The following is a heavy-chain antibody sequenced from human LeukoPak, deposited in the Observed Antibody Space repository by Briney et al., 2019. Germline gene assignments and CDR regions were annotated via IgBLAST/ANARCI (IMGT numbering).Heavy chain of an antibody. CDR2: IYTSGST. J-gene: IGHJ6*03. D-gene: IGHD2-21*02. CDR1: GGSISSGSYY. V-gene: IGHV4-61*02. Sequence: PSETLSLTCTVSGGSISSGSYYWSWIRQPAGKGLEWIGRIYTSGSTKYNPSLKSRVTISVDTSKNQFSLKLSSVTAADTAVYYCARIYCGGDCREYYYHYYMDVWGKGTTVTISS. CDR3: ARIYCGGDCREYYYHYYMDV.